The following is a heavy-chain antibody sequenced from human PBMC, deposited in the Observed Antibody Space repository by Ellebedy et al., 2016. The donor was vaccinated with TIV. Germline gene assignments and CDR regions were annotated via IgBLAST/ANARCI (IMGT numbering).Heavy chain of an antibody. J-gene: IGHJ4*02. CDR3: AKGTQYSGSYSPFDY. D-gene: IGHD1-26*01. CDR2: ISWNSGSI. Sequence: SLKISXAASGFTFDDYAMHWVRQAPGKGLEWVSGISWNSGSIGYADSVKGRFTISRDNAKNSLYLQMNSLRAEDTALYYCAKGTQYSGSYSPFDYWGQGTLVTVSS. CDR1: GFTFDDYA. V-gene: IGHV3-9*01.